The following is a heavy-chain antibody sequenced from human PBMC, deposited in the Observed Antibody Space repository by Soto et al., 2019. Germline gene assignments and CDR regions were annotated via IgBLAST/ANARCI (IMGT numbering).Heavy chain of an antibody. V-gene: IGHV3-23*01. Sequence: GGSLRLSCAACGFTFSTFAMNWVRQAPGKGLEWVSGITGGSGFTFYADSVKGRFTISRDDSENTLFLQMSSLRAEDTAKYYCAKSGPTNYFDFWGQGTLVTVSS. D-gene: IGHD1-26*01. CDR3: AKSGPTNYFDF. CDR1: GFTFSTFA. CDR2: ITGGSGFT. J-gene: IGHJ4*02.